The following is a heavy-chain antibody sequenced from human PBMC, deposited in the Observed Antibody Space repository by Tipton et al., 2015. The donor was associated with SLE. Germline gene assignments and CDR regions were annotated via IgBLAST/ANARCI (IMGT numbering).Heavy chain of an antibody. CDR3: VYGDWLGLDY. CDR2: IYYSGST. V-gene: IGHV4-31*03. Sequence: TLSLTCTVSGVSMSRGGYYWSWIRQHPGKGLECIGYIYYSGSTYYNPSLKSRVTISVDTSKNQFSLKLSSVAAADTAVYYCVYGDWLGLDYWGQGTLVTVSS. J-gene: IGHJ4*02. D-gene: IGHD4-17*01. CDR1: GVSMSRGGYY.